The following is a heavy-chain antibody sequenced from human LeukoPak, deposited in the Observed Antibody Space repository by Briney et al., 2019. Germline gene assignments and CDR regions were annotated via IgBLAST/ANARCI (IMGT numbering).Heavy chain of an antibody. J-gene: IGHJ1*01. CDR2: IWFDGSEQ. CDR3: AREGDSRWGELSP. Sequence: PGGSLSLSCAASGFTFSTYAIHWVRQAPGKGLEWVAVIWFDGSEQYYADSVKGRFIISRDNSKSTSNLQLNSLRAEDTAVYYCAREGDSRWGELSPWGQGTLVTVSS. D-gene: IGHD3-16*02. CDR1: GFTFSTYA. V-gene: IGHV3-33*01.